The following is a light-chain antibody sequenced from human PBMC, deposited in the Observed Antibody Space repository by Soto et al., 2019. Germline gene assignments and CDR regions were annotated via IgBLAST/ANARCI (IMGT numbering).Light chain of an antibody. Sequence: EIVLTQSPGTLSLSPGERATLSCRASQSVSSDFLAWYQEKPGQAPRLLIYGASNRATGIPDRFSGSGSGTDFTLTISRLEPEDFALYYCHQRQSWPRTFGQGTKVDNK. CDR1: QSVSSDF. CDR3: HQRQSWPRT. V-gene: IGKV3-20*01. CDR2: GAS. J-gene: IGKJ1*01.